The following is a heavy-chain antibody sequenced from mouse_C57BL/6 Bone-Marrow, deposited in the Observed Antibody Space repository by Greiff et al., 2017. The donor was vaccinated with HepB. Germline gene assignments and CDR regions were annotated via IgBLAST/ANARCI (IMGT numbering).Heavy chain of an antibody. J-gene: IGHJ4*01. CDR3: ARSRGLRALDY. V-gene: IGHV1-78*01. D-gene: IGHD3-3*01. CDR1: GYTFTDYT. Sequence: QVQLQQSDAELVKPGASVKISCKVSGYTFTDYTIHWMKQRPEQGLEWIGYIYPRDGSTKYNEQFKGKATLTADNSSSKAYMQINSLTSEDSAVYFCARSRGLRALDYWGQGTSVTVSS. CDR2: IYPRDGST.